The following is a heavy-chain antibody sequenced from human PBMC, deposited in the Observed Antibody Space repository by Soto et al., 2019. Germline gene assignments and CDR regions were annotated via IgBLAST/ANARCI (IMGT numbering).Heavy chain of an antibody. CDR1: GGSVSSGSYY. CDR2: IYYIGST. V-gene: IGHV4-61*01. J-gene: IGHJ4*02. Sequence: SETLSLTCTVSGGSVSSGSYYWSLILQPPGKGLEWIWYIYYIGSTNYNPSLKSRVTISVDTSKNQFSLKLSSVTAVDTAVYSCARAPVARSPFDYWGQGTLVTVSS. D-gene: IGHD5-12*01. CDR3: ARAPVARSPFDY.